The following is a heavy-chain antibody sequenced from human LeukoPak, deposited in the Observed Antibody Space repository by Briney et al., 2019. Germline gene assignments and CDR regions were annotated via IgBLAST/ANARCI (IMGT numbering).Heavy chain of an antibody. CDR2: IGGSGDST. CDR1: GFTFSTYG. V-gene: IGHV3-23*01. Sequence: GGSLRLSCAATGFTFSTYGMAWVRQAPGKGLEWVSGIGGSGDSTYYADSVKGRFTISRDNSRNTLYVQMNSLRAEDTAVYYCAKGMGTNDYWGQGTLVTVSS. D-gene: IGHD7-27*01. J-gene: IGHJ4*02. CDR3: AKGMGTNDY.